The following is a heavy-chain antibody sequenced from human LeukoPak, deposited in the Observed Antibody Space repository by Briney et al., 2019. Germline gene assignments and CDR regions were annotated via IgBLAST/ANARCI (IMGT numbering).Heavy chain of an antibody. CDR3: VRGTPTPRMDY. J-gene: IGHJ4*02. CDR2: IDINTGKR. CDR1: GYTFTSYY. D-gene: IGHD1-1*01. V-gene: IGHV7-4-1*02. Sequence: GASVKVSCKASGYTFTSYYMDWVRQAPGQGLEWKGDIDINTGKRRNDQEFTGRLVFSLYTAKSKEYLQMTSLKADDTAAYYCVRGTPTPRMDYWGQGTQVTVPS.